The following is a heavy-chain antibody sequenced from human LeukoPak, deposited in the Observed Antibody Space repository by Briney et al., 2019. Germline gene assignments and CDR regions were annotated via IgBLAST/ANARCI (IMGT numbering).Heavy chain of an antibody. CDR1: GFTFSSYS. D-gene: IGHD2-15*01. CDR2: ISSSSSTI. Sequence: GGSLRLSCAASGFTFSSYSMNWVRQAPGKGLEWVSYISSSSSTIYYADSVKGRFTISRDNAKNSLYLQMNSLRAEDTAVYYCARAGGLRLNAFDIWGQGTMVTVSS. V-gene: IGHV3-48*01. CDR3: ARAGGLRLNAFDI. J-gene: IGHJ3*02.